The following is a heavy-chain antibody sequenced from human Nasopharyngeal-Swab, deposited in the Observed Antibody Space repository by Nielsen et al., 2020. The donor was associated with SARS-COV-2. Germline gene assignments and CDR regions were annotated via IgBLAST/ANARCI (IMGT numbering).Heavy chain of an antibody. Sequence: SCKASGYTFTSYGMHWVRQAPGKGLEWVAVISYDGSNKYYADSVKGRFTISRDNSKDTPYLQMNSLRAEDTAVYYCARANSSSWSFDHWGQGTLVTISS. D-gene: IGHD6-13*01. V-gene: IGHV3-30*03. CDR3: ARANSSSWSFDH. CDR2: ISYDGSNK. CDR1: GYTFTSYG. J-gene: IGHJ4*02.